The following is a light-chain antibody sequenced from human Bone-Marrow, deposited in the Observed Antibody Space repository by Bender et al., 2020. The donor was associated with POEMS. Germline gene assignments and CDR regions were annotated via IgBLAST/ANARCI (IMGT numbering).Light chain of an antibody. CDR1: SSDVGANDG. V-gene: IGLV2-8*01. CDR2: EVT. J-gene: IGLJ3*02. CDR3: SSYAGSNNLVV. Sequence: QSALTQPPSVSGSPGQSVTISCTGTSSDVGANDGVSWYQQHPGKAPKLIIYEVTKRPSGVPDRFSGSKSGNTASLTVSGLQAEDEADYYCSSYAGSNNLVVFGGGTKLTVL.